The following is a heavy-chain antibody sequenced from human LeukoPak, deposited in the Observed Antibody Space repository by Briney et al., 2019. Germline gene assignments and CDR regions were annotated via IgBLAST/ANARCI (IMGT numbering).Heavy chain of an antibody. CDR2: IYPDDSDS. D-gene: IGHD3-3*01. Sequence: GESLKISCKASGYSFDYYWIAWVRQMPGKGLEWMGIIYPDDSDSTYSPSFQGQVTISVDKSIDTAYLQWSSLKASNTAIYYCARVGSVTNFGVVSYYFDYWGQGTLVTVSS. J-gene: IGHJ4*02. CDR1: GYSFDYYW. CDR3: ARVGSVTNFGVVSYYFDY. V-gene: IGHV5-51*01.